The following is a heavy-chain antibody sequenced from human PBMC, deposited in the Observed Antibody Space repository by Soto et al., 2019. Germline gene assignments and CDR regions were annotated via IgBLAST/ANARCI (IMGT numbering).Heavy chain of an antibody. CDR3: ARDQGVVIIKDH. Sequence: VQLLESGGGLVQPGGSLRLSCAASGFTYESYAMHWVRQAPGKGLEWVGLIWYDGTSKYYADSVKGRFTISRDNSKNTLYLEMNSLRVEDTAIYYCARDQGVVIIKDHWGQGTLVTVSS. D-gene: IGHD2-8*01. CDR2: IWYDGTSK. V-gene: IGHV3-33*08. J-gene: IGHJ4*02. CDR1: GFTYESYA.